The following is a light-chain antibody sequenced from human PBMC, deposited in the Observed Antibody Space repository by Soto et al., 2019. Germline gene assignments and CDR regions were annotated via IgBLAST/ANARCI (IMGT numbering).Light chain of an antibody. CDR1: QSVSSK. CDR3: QQYGSSPQT. Sequence: EIVMTQSPATLSVSPGERATLSCRASQSVSSKLAWYQQNPGQAPRLLIYRASTRATDIPARFSGSGSGTEFTLTIGRLEPEDFAVDYCQQYGSSPQTVGQGTKVDIK. CDR2: RAS. V-gene: IGKV3-15*01. J-gene: IGKJ1*01.